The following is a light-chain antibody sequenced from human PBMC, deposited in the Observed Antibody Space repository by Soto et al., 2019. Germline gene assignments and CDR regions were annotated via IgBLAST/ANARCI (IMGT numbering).Light chain of an antibody. J-gene: IGKJ1*01. Sequence: EIVMTQSPATLSVSPGERATLSCRASQSVRSNLAWDQQNPGQAPRLLIYGASTRATGIPARFSGSGSGTEFTLTISSLQSEDFAVYYCQQYNDWPRTFGQGTKVDIK. CDR2: GAS. V-gene: IGKV3-15*01. CDR1: QSVRSN. CDR3: QQYNDWPRT.